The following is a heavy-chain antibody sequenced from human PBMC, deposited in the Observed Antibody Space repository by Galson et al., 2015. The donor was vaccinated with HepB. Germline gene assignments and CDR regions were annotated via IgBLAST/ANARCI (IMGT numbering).Heavy chain of an antibody. CDR3: AKGRRSAVSSTSYYYYYYMDG. CDR2: ISSDGGKK. V-gene: IGHV3-30*18. CDR1: GFTFSSYG. J-gene: IGHJ6*03. Sequence: SLRLSCAASGFTFSSYGMHWVRQAPDKGLEWVAVISSDGGKKNYVDSVKVRFTISRDNSKNALYLQMNSLRAEDTAVYYCAKGRRSAVSSTSYYYYYYMDGWGKGTTVTVSS. D-gene: IGHD6-13*01.